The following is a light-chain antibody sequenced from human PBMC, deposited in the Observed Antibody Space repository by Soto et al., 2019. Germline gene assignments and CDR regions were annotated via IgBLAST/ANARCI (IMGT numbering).Light chain of an antibody. V-gene: IGKV3-20*01. CDR2: GAS. Sequence: EILLTQSPGTLSLSPGDSATLSCRASQSVPSNYLAWYQQKPGQAPRLLIYGASSRAIDVPDRFSGSGSGTDFTLTISRLEPEDFAVYYCQQYGSSGTFGQGTKVDIK. J-gene: IGKJ1*01. CDR3: QQYGSSGT. CDR1: QSVPSNY.